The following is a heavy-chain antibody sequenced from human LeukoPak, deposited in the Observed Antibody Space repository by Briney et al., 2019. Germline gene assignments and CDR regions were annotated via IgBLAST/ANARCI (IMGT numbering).Heavy chain of an antibody. D-gene: IGHD2-15*01. CDR2: IWYDGSNK. CDR1: GFTFSSYG. Sequence: GGSLRLSCAASGFTFSSYGMHWVRQAPGKGLEWVAVIWYDGSNKYYADSVKGRFTISRDNSKNTLYLQMNSLRAEDTAVYYCAVHCSGDSCKDYWGQGTLVTVSS. CDR3: AVHCSGDSCKDY. V-gene: IGHV3-33*01. J-gene: IGHJ4*02.